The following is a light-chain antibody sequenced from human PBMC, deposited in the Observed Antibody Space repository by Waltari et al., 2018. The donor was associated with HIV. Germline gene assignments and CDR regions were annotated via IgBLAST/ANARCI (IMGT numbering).Light chain of an antibody. J-gene: IGKJ1*01. V-gene: IGKV3-20*01. CDR2: GAS. CDR1: QSVTSNY. CDR3: QQYGTSQWT. Sequence: EIVLTQSPGTLSLSPGERAALSCRASQSVTSNYLAWYQQKPGRAPRLLISGASNRASGIPDMFSGSGAGTDVTLTISRLEPEDFAVYYCQQYGTSQWTFGRGTKVEI.